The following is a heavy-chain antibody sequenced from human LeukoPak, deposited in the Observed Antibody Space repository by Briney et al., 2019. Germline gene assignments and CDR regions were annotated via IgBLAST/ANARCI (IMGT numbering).Heavy chain of an antibody. CDR2: INHSGST. J-gene: IGHJ5*02. CDR3: ARKVAWFGELWFDP. D-gene: IGHD3-10*01. CDR1: GGSFSGYY. V-gene: IGHV4-34*01. Sequence: SETLSLTCAVYGGSFSGYYWSWIRQPPGKGLEWIGEINHSGSTNYNPSLKSRVTISVDTSKNQFSLKLSSVTAADTAVYYCARKVAWFGELWFDPWGQGTLVTVSS.